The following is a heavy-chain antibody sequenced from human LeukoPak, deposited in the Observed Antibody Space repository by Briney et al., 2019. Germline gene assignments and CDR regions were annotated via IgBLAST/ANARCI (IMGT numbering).Heavy chain of an antibody. J-gene: IGHJ4*02. CDR1: GGSISTYF. D-gene: IGHD3-22*01. Sequence: PSETLSLTCTVSGGSISTYFWSWIRQPAGKGLEWIGRLYTSGSTNYNPSLKSRLTMSADTSKNQFSLKLSSVTAADTAVYYCASRANYYDSSGYYQYYFDYWGQGTLVTVSS. CDR3: ASRANYYDSSGYYQYYFDY. V-gene: IGHV4-4*07. CDR2: LYTSGST.